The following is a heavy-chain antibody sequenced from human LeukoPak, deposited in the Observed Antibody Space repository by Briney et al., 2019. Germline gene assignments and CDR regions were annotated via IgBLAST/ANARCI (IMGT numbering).Heavy chain of an antibody. D-gene: IGHD3-3*01. CDR2: INHSGST. CDR3: ARGKRFSGIFGVVIMWHFDY. V-gene: IGHV4-34*01. CDR1: GGSFSGYY. Sequence: SETLSLTCAVYGGSFSGYYWSWIRQPPGKGLEWIGEINHSGSTNYNPSLKSRVTISVDTSKNQFSLKLSSVTAADTAVYYCARGKRFSGIFGVVIMWHFDYWGQGTLVTVSS. J-gene: IGHJ4*02.